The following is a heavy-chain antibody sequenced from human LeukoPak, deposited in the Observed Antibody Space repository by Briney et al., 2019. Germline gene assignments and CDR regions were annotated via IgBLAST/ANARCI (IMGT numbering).Heavy chain of an antibody. CDR2: ISATTIYR. V-gene: IGHV3-21*01. D-gene: IGHD5-24*01. J-gene: IGHJ4*02. CDR3: ARIGLGRDAYNSFDY. Sequence: PGGSLRLSCAASGFTFSNYDMTWVRQAPGKGLEWVPPISATTIYRFSAGSVRGRFTISRDNVENSLYLQMNDLRREDTAVYYCARIGLGRDAYNSFDYWGQGTLVIVSS. CDR1: GFTFSNYD.